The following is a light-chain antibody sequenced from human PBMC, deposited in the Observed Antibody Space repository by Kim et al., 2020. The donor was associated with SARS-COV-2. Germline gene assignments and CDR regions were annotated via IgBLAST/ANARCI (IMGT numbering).Light chain of an antibody. J-gene: IGKJ1*01. Sequence: VSPGERATLSCRASQTFSNTFLAWYQQKRGQAPRLLIDATSNRPTGIPDRFSGRGSGTDFTLTISRLEPEDSAVYYCQQSGSSPTFGQGTKVDIK. V-gene: IGKV3-20*01. CDR3: QQSGSSPT. CDR1: QTFSNTF. CDR2: ATS.